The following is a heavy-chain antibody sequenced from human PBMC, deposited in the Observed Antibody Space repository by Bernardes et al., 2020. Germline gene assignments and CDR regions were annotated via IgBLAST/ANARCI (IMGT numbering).Heavy chain of an antibody. CDR1: GFTFSTYW. D-gene: IGHD2-8*01. J-gene: IGHJ6*02. V-gene: IGHV3-7*04. Sequence: GGSLRLLCAASGFTFSTYWMSWVRQAPGKGLEWVANIKQDGSEKYYVDSVKGRFTISRDNAKNALSLQMNSLRAEDTAVYYCARAPYCTNGVCYYYYAMDVWGQGTTVTVSS. CDR2: IKQDGSEK. CDR3: ARAPYCTNGVCYYYYAMDV.